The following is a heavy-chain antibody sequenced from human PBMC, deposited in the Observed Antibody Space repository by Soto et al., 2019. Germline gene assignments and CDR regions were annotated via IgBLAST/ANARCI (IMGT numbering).Heavy chain of an antibody. D-gene: IGHD1-7*01. CDR3: AREKTGTTAYFDY. CDR1: GFTFSSYA. Sequence: GGSLRLSCAASGFTFSSYAMHWVRQAPGKGPEWVAVISYDGSNKYYADSVKGRFTISRDNSKNKLYLQMNSLRAEDTAVYYCAREKTGTTAYFDYWGQGTLVTVSS. V-gene: IGHV3-30-3*01. CDR2: ISYDGSNK. J-gene: IGHJ4*02.